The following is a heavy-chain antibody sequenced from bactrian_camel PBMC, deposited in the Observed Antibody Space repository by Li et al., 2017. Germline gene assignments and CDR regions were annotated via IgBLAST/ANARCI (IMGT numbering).Heavy chain of an antibody. CDR3: VADNFFCPLAIQSRGVITF. CDR1: EYSLC. CDR2: DYPGRNIT. D-gene: IGHD3*01. Sequence: ESGGGSVQAGGSLRLSCASNEYSLCMGWYRQAPGKEREGVAADYPGRNITLYGDSVKGRFTISQDTAKNTVYLQMDSLKAADSAMYYCVADNFFCPLAIQSRGVITFWGQGTQVTVS. J-gene: IGHJ4*01. V-gene: IGHV3S54*01.